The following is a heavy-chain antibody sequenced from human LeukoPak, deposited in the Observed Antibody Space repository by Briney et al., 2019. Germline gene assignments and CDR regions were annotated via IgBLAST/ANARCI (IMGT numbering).Heavy chain of an antibody. CDR1: GGSISSGDYY. CDR3: ARDGGGPAFDI. V-gene: IGHV4-61*08. CDR2: IYYSGST. Sequence: SETLSLTCTVSGGSISSGDYYWSWIRQPPGKDLEWIGYIYYSGSTNYNPSLKSRVTISVDTSKNQFSLKLSSVTAADTAVYYCARDGGGPAFDIWGQGTMVTVSS. J-gene: IGHJ3*02.